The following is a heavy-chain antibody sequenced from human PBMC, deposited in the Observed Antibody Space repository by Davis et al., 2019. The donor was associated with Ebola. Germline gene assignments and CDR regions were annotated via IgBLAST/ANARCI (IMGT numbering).Heavy chain of an antibody. J-gene: IGHJ4*02. CDR2: ISGSGGST. D-gene: IGHD2-2*01. V-gene: IGHV3-23*01. CDR3: MKVRYYSTWRGGFDS. Sequence: PGGSLRLSCAASGFTFNIYAMSWVRQAPGKGLEWVSAISGSGGSTYYADSVKGRVTISRDNSKNTLYLQMNSLRAEDTAVYYCMKVRYYSTWRGGFDSWGQGALVTVSS. CDR1: GFTFNIYA.